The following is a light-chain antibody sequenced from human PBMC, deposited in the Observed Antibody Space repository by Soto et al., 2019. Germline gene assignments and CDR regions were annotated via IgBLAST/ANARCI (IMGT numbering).Light chain of an antibody. Sequence: EIVLTQSPGTLSLSPGERATLSCGASQTVSRNFLAWYQQKPGQAPRLLIYGASNRATGIPDRFSGSGSGTGFTLTISRLEPEEFAVYYCQHLGSASYTFGQGTKLDIK. CDR1: QTVSRNF. J-gene: IGKJ2*01. V-gene: IGKV3-20*01. CDR3: QHLGSASYT. CDR2: GAS.